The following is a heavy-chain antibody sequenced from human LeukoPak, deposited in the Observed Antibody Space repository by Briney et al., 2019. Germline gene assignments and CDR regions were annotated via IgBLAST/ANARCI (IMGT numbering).Heavy chain of an antibody. CDR3: ARVVEDYYDSSGFYYFDY. CDR1: GGSISSGSYY. CDR2: IYNSGST. Sequence: SETLSLTCTVSGGSISSGSYYWSWIRQPAGKGLEWIRRIYNSGSTNYNPSLKSRVTISVDTSKNQFSLKLSSVTAADTAVYYCARVVEDYYDSSGFYYFDYWGQGTLVTVSS. V-gene: IGHV4-61*02. D-gene: IGHD3-22*01. J-gene: IGHJ4*02.